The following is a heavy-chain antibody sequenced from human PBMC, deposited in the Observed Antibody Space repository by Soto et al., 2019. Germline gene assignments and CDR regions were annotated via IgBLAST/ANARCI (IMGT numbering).Heavy chain of an antibody. CDR2: TYYRSKWYN. J-gene: IGHJ4*02. CDR3: AREWVRGYSYGSVRGIPFDY. Sequence: QSQTLSLTCAISGDSVSSNSAAWNWIRQSPSRGLEWLGRTYYRSKWYNDYAVSVKSRITINPDTSKNQFSLQLNSVTPEDTAVYYCAREWVRGYSYGSVRGIPFDYWGQGTLVTVSS. D-gene: IGHD5-18*01. V-gene: IGHV6-1*01. CDR1: GDSVSSNSAA.